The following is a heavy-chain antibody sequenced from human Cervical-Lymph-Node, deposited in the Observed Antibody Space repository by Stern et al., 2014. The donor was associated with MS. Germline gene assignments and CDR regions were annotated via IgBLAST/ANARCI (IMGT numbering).Heavy chain of an antibody. D-gene: IGHD6-6*01. CDR3: ARSKPAHSSSSVWFDP. J-gene: IGHJ5*02. CDR2: INTNTGNP. Sequence: VQLEESGSELKKPGASVKVSCKASGYTFTSYAMNWVRQAPGQGLEWMGWINTNTGNPTYAQGFTGRFVFSLDTSVSTAYLQICSLKAEDTAVYYCARSKPAHSSSSVWFDPWGQGTLVTVSS. CDR1: GYTFTSYA. V-gene: IGHV7-4-1*01.